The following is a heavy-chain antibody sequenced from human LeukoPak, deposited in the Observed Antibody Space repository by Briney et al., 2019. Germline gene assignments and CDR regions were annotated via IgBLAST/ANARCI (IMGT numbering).Heavy chain of an antibody. CDR2: IRSKANSYAT. V-gene: IGHV3-73*01. CDR3: SRLEGGYYDSSGYYSY. D-gene: IGHD3-22*01. Sequence: GGSLRLSCAASGFTFSGSAMHWVRQASGKGLEWVGRIRSKANSYATAYAASVKGRFTISRDDSKNTAYLQMNSLKTEDTAVCYCSRLEGGYYDSSGYYSYWGQGTLVTVSS. J-gene: IGHJ4*02. CDR1: GFTFSGSA.